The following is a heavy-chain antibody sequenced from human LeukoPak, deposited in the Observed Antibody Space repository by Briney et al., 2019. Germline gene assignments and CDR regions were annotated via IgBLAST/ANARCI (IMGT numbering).Heavy chain of an antibody. CDR1: GYSFTSYW. CDR2: IYPGDSDT. CDR3: ARYEYCSSTSCYSNWFDP. Sequence: GESLKISCKGSGYSFTSYWIGWVRQMPGKGLEWMGIIYPGDSDTRYSPSFQGQVTISADKSISTAYLQWSSLKASDTAMYYCARYEYCSSTSCYSNWFDPWGQGTLVTASS. V-gene: IGHV5-51*01. J-gene: IGHJ5*02. D-gene: IGHD2-2*01.